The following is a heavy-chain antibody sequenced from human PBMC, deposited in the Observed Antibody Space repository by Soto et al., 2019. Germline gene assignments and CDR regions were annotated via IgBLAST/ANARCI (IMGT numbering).Heavy chain of an antibody. CDR1: GGSISSYY. CDR3: ARCRRPESIDY. Sequence: PSETLSLTCTVSGGSISSYYWSWIRQPPGKGLEWIGYIYYSGSTNYNPSLKSRVTISVDTSKNQFSLKLSSVAAAGTAVYYCARCRRPESIDYWGQGTLVTVSS. D-gene: IGHD2-15*01. CDR2: IYYSGST. V-gene: IGHV4-59*08. J-gene: IGHJ4*02.